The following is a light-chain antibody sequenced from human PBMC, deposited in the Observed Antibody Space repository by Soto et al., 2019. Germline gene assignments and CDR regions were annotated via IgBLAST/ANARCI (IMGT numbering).Light chain of an antibody. Sequence: EIVLTQSPGTHSLSPGERATLSCRASQSVSSSYLAWYQQKPGQAARLLIYGASSRATGIPDRFSGSGSGTDFTLTISRLEPEDFAVYHCQQYDKWPRTFGQGTKVDIK. CDR3: QQYDKWPRT. J-gene: IGKJ1*01. V-gene: IGKV3-20*01. CDR2: GAS. CDR1: QSVSSSY.